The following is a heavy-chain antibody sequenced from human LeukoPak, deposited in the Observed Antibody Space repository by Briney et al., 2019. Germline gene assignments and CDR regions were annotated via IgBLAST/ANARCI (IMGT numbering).Heavy chain of an antibody. D-gene: IGHD2-15*01. J-gene: IGHJ4*02. CDR1: GGSFGGYY. CDR3: ARTPSGLTPDY. CDR2: INDSGSS. V-gene: IGHV4-34*01. Sequence: SETLSLTCAVYGGSFGGYYWSWIRQPPGKGLEWIGEINDSGSSNYNPSLKSRVTISVDTSKNQFSLKLSSVTAADTAVYYCARTPSGLTPDYWGQGTLVTVSS.